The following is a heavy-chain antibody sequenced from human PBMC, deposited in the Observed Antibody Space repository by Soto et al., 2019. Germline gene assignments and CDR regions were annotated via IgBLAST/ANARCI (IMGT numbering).Heavy chain of an antibody. J-gene: IGHJ6*02. V-gene: IGHV4-31*03. D-gene: IGHD6-13*01. CDR2: IYHSGST. Sequence: SETLSLTCTVSGGSISSGGYYWSWNRQHPGKGLEWIGEIYHSGSTNYNTALKSRVTISVYKSKNQFSLKLSSVTAADTAVYYGARVQPFISSWSYYYYCYGRDVWGQGTTVTVSS. CDR3: ARVQPFISSWSYYYYCYGRDV. CDR1: GGSISSGGYY.